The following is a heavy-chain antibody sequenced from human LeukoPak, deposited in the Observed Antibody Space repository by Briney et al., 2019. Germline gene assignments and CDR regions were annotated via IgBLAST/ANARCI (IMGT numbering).Heavy chain of an antibody. D-gene: IGHD3-22*01. CDR3: ARERDYDTYFDY. V-gene: IGHV3-53*01. Sequence: PGGSLRLSCAVSGFIVSRNDMTWVRQAPGKGLEWVSLLYSDGKTFYADSVKGRFTTSTDSSKNTLFLQMRDLRAEDTALYYCARERDYDTYFDYWGQGTLVTVSS. J-gene: IGHJ4*02. CDR2: LYSDGKT. CDR1: GFIVSRND.